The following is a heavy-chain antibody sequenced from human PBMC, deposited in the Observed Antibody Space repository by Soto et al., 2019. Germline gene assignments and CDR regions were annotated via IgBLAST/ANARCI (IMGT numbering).Heavy chain of an antibody. D-gene: IGHD5-12*01. J-gene: IGHJ4*02. V-gene: IGHV4-59*01. CDR2: VYHTGAT. CDR3: ARGGNRYSNVASGVGGFDY. Sequence: SETLSLTRTVSGASISSSYWSWIRQSPERGLEWIAYVYHTGATNYNPSLKSRVTISLDTSKGQFSLNLTSLTTADTAVYFCARGGNRYSNVASGVGGFDYWGQGSLVTVSS. CDR1: GASISSSY.